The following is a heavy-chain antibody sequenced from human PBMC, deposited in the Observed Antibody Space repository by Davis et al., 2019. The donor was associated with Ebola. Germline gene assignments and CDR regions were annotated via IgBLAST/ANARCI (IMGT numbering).Heavy chain of an antibody. CDR1: GYTFTSYD. Sequence: AASVKVSCKASGYTFTSYDINWVRQATGQGLEWMGWMNPNSGNTGYAQKLQGRVTMTTDTSTSTAYMELRSLRSEDTAVYYCATLGQLERRRAFDIWGQGTMVTVSS. D-gene: IGHD1-1*01. CDR3: ATLGQLERRRAFDI. J-gene: IGHJ3*02. V-gene: IGHV1-8*01. CDR2: MNPNSGNT.